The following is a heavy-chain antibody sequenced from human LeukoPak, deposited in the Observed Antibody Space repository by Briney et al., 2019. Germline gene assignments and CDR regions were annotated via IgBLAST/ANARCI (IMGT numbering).Heavy chain of an antibody. CDR2: INPNSGGT. Sequence: ASVTVSCKASGYTFTGYYMHWVRQAPGQGLEWMGWINPNSGGTNYAQKFQGRVTMTRDTSISTAYMELSRLRSDDTAVYYCARDRGLYYYYYYMDVWGKGTTVTVSS. D-gene: IGHD3-10*01. J-gene: IGHJ6*03. V-gene: IGHV1-2*02. CDR1: GYTFTGYY. CDR3: ARDRGLYYYYYYMDV.